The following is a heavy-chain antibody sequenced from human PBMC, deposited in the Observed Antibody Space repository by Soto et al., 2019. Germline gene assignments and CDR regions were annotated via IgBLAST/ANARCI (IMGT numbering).Heavy chain of an antibody. Sequence: GGSLRLSCAASGFTFSSYAMHWVRQAPGKGLEWVAVISYDGSNKYYADSVKGRFTISRDNSKNTLYLQMNSLRAEDTAVYYCARDKRRVEDYWGQGTLVTVSS. V-gene: IGHV3-30-3*01. CDR1: GFTFSSYA. J-gene: IGHJ4*02. CDR2: ISYDGSNK. CDR3: ARDKRRVEDY. D-gene: IGHD3-3*01.